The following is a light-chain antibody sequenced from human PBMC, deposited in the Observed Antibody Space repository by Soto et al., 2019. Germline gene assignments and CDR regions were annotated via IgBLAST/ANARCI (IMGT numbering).Light chain of an antibody. CDR1: SSDVGASKY. CDR3: CSYAGTKYYV. V-gene: IGLV2-14*01. Sequence: QSALTQPASVSGSPGQSITISCTGSSSDVGASKYVSWYQQHPGKAPRLMIYEVRYRPSGVSNRFSGSKSGNTASLTVSGLQAEDEADYFCCSYAGTKYYVFGTGTQLTVL. J-gene: IGLJ1*01. CDR2: EVR.